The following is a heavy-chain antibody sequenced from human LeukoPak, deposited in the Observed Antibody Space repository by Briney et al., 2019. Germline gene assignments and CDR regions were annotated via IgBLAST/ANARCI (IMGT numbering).Heavy chain of an antibody. CDR2: INPSGDDT. Sequence: GASVKVSCKASGCTFNSYYMHWVRQAPGQGLEWMGIINPSGDDTSYAQKFRGRVTMTSDTSTSTVYMDLSSLTSEDTAVYYCARDVSDAFDIWGQGTMVTVSS. V-gene: IGHV1-46*02. CDR1: GCTFNSYY. J-gene: IGHJ3*02. CDR3: ARDVSDAFDI.